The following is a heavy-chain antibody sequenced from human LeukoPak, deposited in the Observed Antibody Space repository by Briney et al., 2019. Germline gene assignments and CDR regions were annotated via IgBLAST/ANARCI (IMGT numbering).Heavy chain of an antibody. CDR1: GYSFTSYW. D-gene: IGHD3-22*01. CDR3: ATFYDSSGYYVDY. V-gene: IGHV5-51*01. J-gene: IGHJ4*02. Sequence: GESLKISCKGSGYSFTSYWIGWVRQMPGKGLEWMGIIYPGDSDTRYSPSFQGQVTISADKSISTAYLQWGNLKASDTAVYYCATFYDSSGYYVDYWGQGTLVTVSS. CDR2: IYPGDSDT.